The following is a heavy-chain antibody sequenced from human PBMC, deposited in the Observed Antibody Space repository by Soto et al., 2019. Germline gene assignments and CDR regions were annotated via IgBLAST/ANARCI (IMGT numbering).Heavy chain of an antibody. CDR2: ISWNSGSI. V-gene: IGHV3-9*01. D-gene: IGHD3-10*01. CDR1: GFTFDDYA. Sequence: EVQLVESGGGLVQPDRSLRLSCAASGFTFDDYAMHWVRQAPGKGLEWVSGISWNSGSIGYADSVKGRFTISRDNAKNSLYLQMNSLRAEDTALYYCAKSRGVLWFGEFADYWGQGTLVTVSS. J-gene: IGHJ4*02. CDR3: AKSRGVLWFGEFADY.